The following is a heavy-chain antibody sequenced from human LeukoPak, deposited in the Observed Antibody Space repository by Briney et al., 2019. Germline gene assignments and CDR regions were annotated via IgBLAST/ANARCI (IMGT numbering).Heavy chain of an antibody. J-gene: IGHJ4*02. CDR2: IIPIFGTA. Sequence: SVTVSCKASGGTFSSYAISWVRQAPGQGLEWMGGIIPIFGTANYAQKFQGRVTITADKSTSTAYMELSSLRSEDTAVYYCARAFSGQRGYSYGPDYFDYWGQGTLVTVSS. D-gene: IGHD5-18*01. V-gene: IGHV1-69*06. CDR1: GGTFSSYA. CDR3: ARAFSGQRGYSYGPDYFDY.